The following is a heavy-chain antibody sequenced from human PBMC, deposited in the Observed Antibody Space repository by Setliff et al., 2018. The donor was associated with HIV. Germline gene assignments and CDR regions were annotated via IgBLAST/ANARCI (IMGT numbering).Heavy chain of an antibody. CDR2: FDPEDGET. CDR3: ASEFSSGYYYGTDAFDI. D-gene: IGHD3-22*01. CDR1: GYTLTELS. Sequence: ASVKVSCKVSGYTLTELSMHWVRQAPGKGLEWMGGFDPEDGETIYAQKFQGRVTMTEDTSTDTAYMELSSLRSEDTAVYYCASEFSSGYYYGTDAFDIWGQGTMVTVSS. J-gene: IGHJ3*02. V-gene: IGHV1-24*01.